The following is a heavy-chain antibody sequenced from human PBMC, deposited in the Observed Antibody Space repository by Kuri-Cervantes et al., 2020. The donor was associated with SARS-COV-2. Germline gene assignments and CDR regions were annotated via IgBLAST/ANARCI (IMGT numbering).Heavy chain of an antibody. CDR2: ISSSSSTI. CDR3: ARQEDYYDSSGYYYVGPREVDY. J-gene: IGHJ4*02. CDR1: GFTFSSYS. Sequence: GESLKISCAASGFTFSSYSMNWVRQAPGKGLEWVSYISSSSSTIYYADSVKGRFTISRDNAKNSLYLQMNSLRDEDTAVYYCARQEDYYDSSGYYYVGPREVDYWGQGTLVTVSS. D-gene: IGHD3-22*01. V-gene: IGHV3-48*02.